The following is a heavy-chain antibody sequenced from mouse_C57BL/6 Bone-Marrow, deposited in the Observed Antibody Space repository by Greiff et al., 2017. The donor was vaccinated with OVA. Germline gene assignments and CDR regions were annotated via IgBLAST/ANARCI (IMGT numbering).Heavy chain of an antibody. CDR3: ARKAYDGYPYWYFDV. CDR1: GYTFTSYW. D-gene: IGHD2-3*01. J-gene: IGHJ1*03. CDR2: INPSNGGT. Sequence: QVQLQQPGTELVKPGASVKLSCKASGYTFTSYWMHWVKQRPGQGLEWIGNINPSNGGTNYNEKFKSKATLTVDKSSSTAYMQLSSLTSEDSAVYYFARKAYDGYPYWYFDVWGTGTTVTVSS. V-gene: IGHV1-53*01.